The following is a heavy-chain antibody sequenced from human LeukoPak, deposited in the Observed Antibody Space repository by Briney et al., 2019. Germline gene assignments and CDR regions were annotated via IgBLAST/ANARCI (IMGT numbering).Heavy chain of an antibody. D-gene: IGHD3-10*01. CDR3: ARSDVLLWFGERILRGYYYGMDV. Sequence: GSLRLSCAASGFTFSSYEMNWVRQAPGKGLEWVSYIRSSGSTIYYADSVKGRFTISRDNAKNSLYLQMNSLRAEDTAVYYCARSDVLLWFGERILRGYYYGMDVWGKGTTVTVSS. J-gene: IGHJ6*04. V-gene: IGHV3-48*03. CDR2: IRSSGSTI. CDR1: GFTFSSYE.